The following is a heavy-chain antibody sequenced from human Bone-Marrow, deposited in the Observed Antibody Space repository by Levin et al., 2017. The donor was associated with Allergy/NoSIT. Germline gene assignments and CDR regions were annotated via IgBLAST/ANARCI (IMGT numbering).Heavy chain of an antibody. CDR2: LSNDGNNK. V-gene: IGHV3-30*18. CDR3: AKVFDGSGYYGWELSHFDY. J-gene: IGHJ4*02. Sequence: PGGSLRLSCAASGFTFSNYGMHWVRQAPGKGLEWVAVLSNDGNNKRYADSVKGRFTISRDNSKNTLYLQMNSLRADDTAVYYCAKVFDGSGYYGWELSHFDYWGQGTLVTVSS. D-gene: IGHD3-22*01. CDR1: GFTFSNYG.